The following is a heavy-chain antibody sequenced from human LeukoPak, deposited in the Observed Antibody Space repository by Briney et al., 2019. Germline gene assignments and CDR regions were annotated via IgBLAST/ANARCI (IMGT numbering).Heavy chain of an antibody. CDR2: IKPNSGDT. V-gene: IGHV1-2*02. D-gene: IGHD1-26*01. J-gene: IGHJ4*02. CDR3: ARGDEWELAIDF. CDR1: GYPFSGHY. Sequence: ASVNVSCKPSGYPFSGHYINWVRHAPGQGLEWMGCIKPNSGDTNYAHKFQGRLSMTSTTTISTVYMELTRMTTDHTAVYSCARGDEWELAIDFWGQGTLITVSS.